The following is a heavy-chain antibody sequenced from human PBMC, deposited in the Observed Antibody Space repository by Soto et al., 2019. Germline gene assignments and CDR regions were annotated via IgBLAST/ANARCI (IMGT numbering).Heavy chain of an antibody. CDR3: ARDGIAAAGRGAMFDY. CDR2: ISAYKGKT. J-gene: IGHJ4*02. Sequence: QVQLVQSGAEVKKPGASVKVACKASGYTFTSYGISWVRQAPGQGREWMGWISAYKGKTNYAQKLRGRVTMTTATSTSTAYVELRSLRSYDTAVYYCARDGIAAAGRGAMFDYWGQGTLVTVSS. D-gene: IGHD6-13*01. V-gene: IGHV1-18*04. CDR1: GYTFTSYG.